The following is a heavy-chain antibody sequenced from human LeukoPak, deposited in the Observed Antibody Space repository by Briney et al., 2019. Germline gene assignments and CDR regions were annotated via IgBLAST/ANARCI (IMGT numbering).Heavy chain of an antibody. J-gene: IGHJ5*02. CDR3: ATGRIAQGWFDP. Sequence: ASVKVSCKVSGYTLTELSMHWVRQAPGKGLAWMGGFDPEDGETIYAQKFQGRVTMTEDTSTDTAYMELSSLRSEDTAVYYCATGRIAQGWFDPWGQGTLVTVSS. CDR2: FDPEDGET. D-gene: IGHD2-15*01. V-gene: IGHV1-24*01. CDR1: GYTLTELS.